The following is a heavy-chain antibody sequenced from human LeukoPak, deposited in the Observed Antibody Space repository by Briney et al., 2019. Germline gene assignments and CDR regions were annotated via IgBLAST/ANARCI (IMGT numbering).Heavy chain of an antibody. CDR3: ARGDGSIEGYALIDY. D-gene: IGHD5-12*01. CDR2: MNPNSGNT. CDR1: GYTFTSYD. J-gene: IGHJ4*02. V-gene: IGHV1-8*01. Sequence: ASVKVSCKASGYTFTSYDINWVRQATGQGLEWMGWMNPNSGNTGYAQKFQGRLTMTRNTAITTAYMELSSLRSEDTAVYYCARGDGSIEGYALIDYWGQGTLVTVSS.